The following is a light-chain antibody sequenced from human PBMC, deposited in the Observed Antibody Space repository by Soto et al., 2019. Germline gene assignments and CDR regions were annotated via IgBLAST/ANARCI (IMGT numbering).Light chain of an antibody. CDR3: QQYYSSPWT. Sequence: DIVMTQSPESLAVSLGERATINCKSSQSVLYSPNNKNYLAWYQQKPGQPPKLLISWASTRESGVPERFSGSGSVTDFTLTISSLQAEDVAVYYCQQYYSSPWTFGQGTKVEIK. J-gene: IGKJ1*01. CDR1: QSVLYSPNNKNY. CDR2: WAS. V-gene: IGKV4-1*01.